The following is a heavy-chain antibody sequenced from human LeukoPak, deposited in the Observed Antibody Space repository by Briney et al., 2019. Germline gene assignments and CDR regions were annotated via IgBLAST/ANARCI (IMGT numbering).Heavy chain of an antibody. D-gene: IGHD4-11*01. CDR2: IYYSGST. CDR1: GGTISSYH. V-gene: IGHV4-59*01. Sequence: PSETLSLTCTVSGGTISSYHWSRIRQPPGQELEWIGYIYYSGSTNYNPSLKRRVTISVDTSKNQFSMKLSSVTAADTAVYYCARDGSYSSYFDYWGQGTLVTVSS. CDR3: ARDGSYSSYFDY. J-gene: IGHJ4*02.